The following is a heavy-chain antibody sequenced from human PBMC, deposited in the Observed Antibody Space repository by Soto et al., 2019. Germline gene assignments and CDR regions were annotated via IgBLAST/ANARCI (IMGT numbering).Heavy chain of an antibody. D-gene: IGHD6-13*01. J-gene: IGHJ6*04. Sequence: GGSLRLSCAASGFTFSSYGMHWVRQAPGKGLEWVAVISYDGSNKYYADSVKGRFTISRDNSKNTLYLQMNSLRAEDTAVYYCARDGPGLAAAGFLYYYGMDVCGKATTXT. CDR2: ISYDGSNK. CDR3: ARDGPGLAAAGFLYYYGMDV. V-gene: IGHV3-30-3*01. CDR1: GFTFSSYG.